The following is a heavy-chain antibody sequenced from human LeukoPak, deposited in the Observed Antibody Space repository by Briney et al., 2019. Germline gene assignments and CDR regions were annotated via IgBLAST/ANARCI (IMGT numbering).Heavy chain of an antibody. CDR2: ISCSGGST. CDR3: AKDQRDGSNFDY. D-gene: IGHD1-26*01. V-gene: IGHV3-23*01. Sequence: GGSLRLSCAASGFIFSSYGMSWVRQAPGKGLEWVSAISCSGGSTYYADSVKGRLTISRDNPKHTLYLQMNSLRAEDTAVYYCAKDQRDGSNFDYWGQRAMVTVSS. J-gene: IGHJ4*02. CDR1: GFIFSSYG.